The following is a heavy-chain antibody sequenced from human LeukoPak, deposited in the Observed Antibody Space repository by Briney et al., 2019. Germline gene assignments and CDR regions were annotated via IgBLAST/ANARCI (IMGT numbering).Heavy chain of an antibody. J-gene: IGHJ6*03. Sequence: GGSLRLSCAASGFTFSNYAINWVRQAPGKGLEWVSAFSGNDGSTYYADSVRGRFTISRDNSKHTSYLQMTSLRAEDTAVYYCAKMTPRSYHMDVWGKGTTVTVSS. CDR1: GFTFSNYA. V-gene: IGHV3-23*01. CDR2: FSGNDGST. CDR3: AKMTPRSYHMDV.